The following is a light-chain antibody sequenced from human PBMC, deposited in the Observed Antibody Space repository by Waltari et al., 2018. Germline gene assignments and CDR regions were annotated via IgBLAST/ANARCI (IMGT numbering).Light chain of an antibody. V-gene: IGLV1-51*02. CDR2: EDT. CDR3: GTWDSSLSGAV. CDR1: RSNIGNNY. J-gene: IGLJ7*01. Sequence: QSVLTQPPSVSAAPGQRVTIPCSGGRSNIGNNYVSWYRQFPGTAPKLLIYEDTERPSGMAGRLSGSKSGTSATLDITGLQAGDEADYDCGTWDSSLSGAVFGGGTHLTVL.